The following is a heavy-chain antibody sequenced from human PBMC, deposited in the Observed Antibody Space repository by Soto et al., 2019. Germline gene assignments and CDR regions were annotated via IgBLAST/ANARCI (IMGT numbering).Heavy chain of an antibody. D-gene: IGHD2-21*02. J-gene: IGHJ6*03. CDR1: GYTFTGYY. CDR3: ARGDYYYYYYMDV. Sequence: ASVKVSCKASGYTFTGYYMHWVRQAPGQGFEWMGWINPNSGGTNYAQKFQGWVTMTRDTSISTAYMELSRLRSDDTAVYYCARGDYYYYYYMDVWGKGTTVTVSS. V-gene: IGHV1-2*04. CDR2: INPNSGGT.